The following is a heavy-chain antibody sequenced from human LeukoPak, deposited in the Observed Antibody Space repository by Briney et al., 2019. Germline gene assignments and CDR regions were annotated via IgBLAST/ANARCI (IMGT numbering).Heavy chain of an antibody. J-gene: IGHJ5*02. V-gene: IGHV3-7*01. CDR2: INEDETEK. CDR1: GFTFTNYW. CDR3: AKSGGFFDT. Sequence: GGSLRLSCAVSGFTFTNYWMTWVRQAPGKGLEWVANINEDETEKFYVDSVVGRFTISRDNGKNFLYLQMNSLRAEDTAVYYCAKSGGFFDTWGQGTLVTVSS. D-gene: IGHD1-26*01.